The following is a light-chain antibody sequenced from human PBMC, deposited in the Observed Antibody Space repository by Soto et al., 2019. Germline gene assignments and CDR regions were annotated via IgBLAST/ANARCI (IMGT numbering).Light chain of an antibody. CDR2: LNSDGSH. CDR3: QTWGTGIRV. V-gene: IGLV4-69*01. CDR1: SGHSSFA. J-gene: IGLJ2*01. Sequence: QPVLTQSPSASASLGASVKLTCTLSSGHSSFAIAWHQQQPEKGPQYLMKLNSDGSHMKGDGIPDRFSGSSSGAERYLTISSLQSEDEADYYCQTWGTGIRVFGGGTKLTVL.